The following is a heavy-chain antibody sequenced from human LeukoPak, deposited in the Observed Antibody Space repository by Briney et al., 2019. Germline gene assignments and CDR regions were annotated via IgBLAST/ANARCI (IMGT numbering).Heavy chain of an antibody. CDR2: INHTGST. CDR1: GGSISNTNW. V-gene: IGHV4-4*02. J-gene: IGHJ4*02. Sequence: SGTLSLTCGVSGGSISNTNWWSWIRQPPGKGLEWIGEINHTGSTNYNPSLKSRVTISVDTSKNQFSLKLSSVTAADTAVYYCASADSSGYYSVAYWGQGTLVTVSS. CDR3: ASADSSGYYSVAY. D-gene: IGHD3-22*01.